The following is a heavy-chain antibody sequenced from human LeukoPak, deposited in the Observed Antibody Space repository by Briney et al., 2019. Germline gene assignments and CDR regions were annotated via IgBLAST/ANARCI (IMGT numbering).Heavy chain of an antibody. CDR1: GGSISSSSYY. V-gene: IGHV4-39*07. J-gene: IGHJ4*02. D-gene: IGHD3-22*01. Sequence: PSETLSLTCTVSGGSISSSSYYWGWIRQPPGKGLEWIGSIYYSGSTYYNPSLKSRVTISVDTSKNQFSLKLSSVTAADTAVYYCARGLNYYDSSGYYAFDYWGQGTLVTVSS. CDR3: ARGLNYYDSSGYYAFDY. CDR2: IYYSGST.